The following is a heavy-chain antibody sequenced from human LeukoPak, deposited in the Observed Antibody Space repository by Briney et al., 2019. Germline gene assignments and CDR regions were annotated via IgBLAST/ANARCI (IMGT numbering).Heavy chain of an antibody. CDR3: ARAPDILTGPFDY. CDR1: GLTFSSYA. Sequence: GGSLRLSCAASGLTFSSYAMHWVRQAPGKGLEWVAVISYDGSNKYYADSVKGRFTISRDNSKNTLYLQMNSLRAEDTAVYYCARAPDILTGPFDYWGQRTLVTVSS. D-gene: IGHD3-9*01. J-gene: IGHJ4*02. CDR2: ISYDGSNK. V-gene: IGHV3-30*04.